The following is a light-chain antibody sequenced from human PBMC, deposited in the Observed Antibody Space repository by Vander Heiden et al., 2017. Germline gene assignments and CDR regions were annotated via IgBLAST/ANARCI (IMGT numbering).Light chain of an antibody. CDR2: GAS. CDR1: QNSNSRC. Sequence: EVVLTQSPGTLSLSPGERATLSSRASQNSNSRCLAWYRQKPGQAPRLLLYGASSKATGVPDRFSGSESGTGFTLTISRLEPEDFAVYYCHQYGSSPPWTFGQGTKVEI. J-gene: IGKJ1*01. CDR3: HQYGSSPPWT. V-gene: IGKV3-20*01.